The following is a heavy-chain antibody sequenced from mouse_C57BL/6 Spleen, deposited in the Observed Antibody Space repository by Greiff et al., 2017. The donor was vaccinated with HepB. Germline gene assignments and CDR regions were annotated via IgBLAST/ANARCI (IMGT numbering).Heavy chain of an antibody. CDR1: GYTFTSYW. CDR2: IHPNSGST. V-gene: IGHV1-64*01. Sequence: VQLQQPGAELVKPGASVKLSCKASGYTFTSYWMHWVKQRPGQGLEWIGMIHPNSGSTNYNEKFKSKATLTVDKSSSTAYMQLSSLTSEDSAVYYCARSAYYSNHNAMDYWGQGTSVTVSS. CDR3: ARSAYYSNHNAMDY. J-gene: IGHJ4*01. D-gene: IGHD2-5*01.